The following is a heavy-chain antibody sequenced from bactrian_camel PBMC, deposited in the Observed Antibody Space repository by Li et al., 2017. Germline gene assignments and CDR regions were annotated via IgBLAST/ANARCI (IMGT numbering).Heavy chain of an antibody. J-gene: IGHJ4*01. V-gene: IGHV3S40*01. CDR1: GNTDSSAL. D-gene: IGHD3*01. CDR3: AALVKVEEGRLQFRLAAPLKSSEYNF. CDR2: IRTTGGGNT. Sequence: DVQLVESGGGSVQPGGSLRLSCAASGNTDSSALLGWLRQAPGKKRVGVAAIRTTGGGNTYYDPSVKGRFTISRDVAKNTVYLQMNGLKPEDTAVYYCAALVKVEEGRLQFRLAAPLKSSEYNFWGQGTQVTVS.